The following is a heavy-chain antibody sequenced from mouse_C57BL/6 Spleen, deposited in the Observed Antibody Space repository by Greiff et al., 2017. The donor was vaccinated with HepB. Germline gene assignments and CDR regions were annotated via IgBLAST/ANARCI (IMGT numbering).Heavy chain of an antibody. Sequence: VQLEESGPELVKPGASVKISCKASGYAFSSSWMNWVKQRPGRGLEWIGRIYPGDGDTNDNGKFKGKATLTADKSSSTAYMQLSSLTADDAAVYFGARSSDYGNYGDFDYWGQGTTVTVAT. CDR1: GYAFSSSW. D-gene: IGHD2-1*01. CDR2: IYPGDGDT. V-gene: IGHV1-82*01. J-gene: IGHJ2*01. CDR3: ARSSDYGNYGDFDY.